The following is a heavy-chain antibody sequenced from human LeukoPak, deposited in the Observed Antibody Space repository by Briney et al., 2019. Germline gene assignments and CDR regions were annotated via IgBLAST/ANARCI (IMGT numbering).Heavy chain of an antibody. D-gene: IGHD4-17*01. CDR2: TYYRSKWYN. CDR1: GDSVSSNSAA. Sequence: SQTLSLTCAISGDSVSSNSAAWNWIRQSPSRGLEWLGRTYYRSKWYNDYAVSVKSRITINPDTSKNQLSLKLSSVTAADTAVYYCAKITPGDYARERFNWFDPWGQGTLVTVSS. J-gene: IGHJ5*02. V-gene: IGHV6-1*01. CDR3: AKITPGDYARERFNWFDP.